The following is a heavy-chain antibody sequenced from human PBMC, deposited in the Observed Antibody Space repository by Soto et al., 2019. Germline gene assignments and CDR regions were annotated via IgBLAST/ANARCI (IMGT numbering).Heavy chain of an antibody. CDR3: ARVDDSSGYYKYYFDY. CDR2: ISTYNSNT. D-gene: IGHD3-22*01. J-gene: IGHJ4*02. CDR1: GYTFTSYG. V-gene: IGHV1-18*01. Sequence: QVQLVQSGAEVKKPGASVKVSCKASGYTFTSYGINWVRQAPGQGLEWMGWISTYNSNTNYAQKLQGRVTMTTDTTTSTAYMELRSLRSDDTAVYYCARVDDSSGYYKYYFDYWGQGTLVTVSS.